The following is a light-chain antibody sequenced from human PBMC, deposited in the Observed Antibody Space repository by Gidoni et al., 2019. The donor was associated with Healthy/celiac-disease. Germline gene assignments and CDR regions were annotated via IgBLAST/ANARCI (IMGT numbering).Light chain of an antibody. CDR1: QIISSY. J-gene: IGKJ2*04. V-gene: IGKV1-39*01. CDR3: QQSYSTPWS. CDR2: AAA. Sequence: IQLTQSPSSLSASVGDRVTITCRASQIISSYLNWYQQKPGKAPKLLIYAAASSQSGVPSRFSGSGSGTEFTLTISSLQPEDFATYYCQQSYSTPWSFGQGTKLEIK.